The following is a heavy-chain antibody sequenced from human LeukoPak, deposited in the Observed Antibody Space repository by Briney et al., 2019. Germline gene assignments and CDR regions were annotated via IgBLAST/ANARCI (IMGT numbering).Heavy chain of an antibody. Sequence: GGSLKISCKGSGYSFTSYWIGWVRQMPGKGLEWMGIIYPGDSDTRYSPSFQGQVTISADKSISTAYLQWSSLKASDTAMYYCARQDYGGNSVPDAFDIWGQGTMVTVSS. CDR2: IYPGDSDT. V-gene: IGHV5-51*01. J-gene: IGHJ3*02. CDR3: ARQDYGGNSVPDAFDI. D-gene: IGHD4-23*01. CDR1: GYSFTSYW.